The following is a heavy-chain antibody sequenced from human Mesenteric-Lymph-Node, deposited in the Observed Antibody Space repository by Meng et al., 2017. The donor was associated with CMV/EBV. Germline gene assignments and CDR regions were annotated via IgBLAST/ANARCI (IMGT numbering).Heavy chain of an antibody. Sequence: GESLKISCVASGFPFSSFSMHWVRQAPGKGLEWVSYIGSSGDAIYYADSVKGRFTISGDIAKNSLFLQMNSLRAEDTAVYYCARGGFNYFDYWGLGTLVTVSS. CDR1: GFPFSSFS. CDR2: IGSSGDAI. CDR3: ARGGFNYFDY. V-gene: IGHV3-48*04. J-gene: IGHJ4*02.